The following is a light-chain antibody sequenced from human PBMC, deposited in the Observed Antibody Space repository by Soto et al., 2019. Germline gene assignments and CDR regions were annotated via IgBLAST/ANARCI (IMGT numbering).Light chain of an antibody. V-gene: IGKV3-15*01. CDR3: HQFNNWPPLT. CDR1: QFVSTN. CDR2: SAS. Sequence: EVVMTQSPATLSVSPGERATLSCRASQFVSTNLAWYQQKPGQAPRLLIYSASTRATGIPARFSGSGSGTEFTLTISSLQSKDSAVYYCHQFNNWPPLTFGGGTKVEIK. J-gene: IGKJ4*01.